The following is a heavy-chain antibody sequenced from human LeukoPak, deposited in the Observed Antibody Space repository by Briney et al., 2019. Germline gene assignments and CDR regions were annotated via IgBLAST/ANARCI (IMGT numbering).Heavy chain of an antibody. J-gene: IGHJ5*02. Sequence: KSSQTLSLTCGVSGGSVSTFGYSWSWIPQPPGKGLEWIGYFCQSGSSSYNPSLQGRVSVEIDKSKNQFSLKLSTVTAAAMDVYYCEKCHPKADPWGQGILVTASS. V-gene: IGHV4-30-2*01. D-gene: IGHD5/OR15-5a*01. CDR1: GGSVSTFGYS. CDR2: FCQSGSS. CDR3: EKCHPKADP.